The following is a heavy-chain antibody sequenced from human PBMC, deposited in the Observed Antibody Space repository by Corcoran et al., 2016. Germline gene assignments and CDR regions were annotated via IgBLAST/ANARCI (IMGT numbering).Heavy chain of an antibody. J-gene: IGHJ4*02. CDR2: ISSSSSTI. Sequence: EVQPVESGGGLVQPGGSLRLSCAASGFTFSSYSMNWVRQAPGKGLEWVSYISSSSSTIYYADSVKGRFTISRDNAKNSLYLQMNSLRAEDTAVYYCARDEYYYGSGSTGFDYWGQGTLVTVSS. D-gene: IGHD3-10*01. CDR3: ARDEYYYGSGSTGFDY. V-gene: IGHV3-48*04. CDR1: GFTFSSYS.